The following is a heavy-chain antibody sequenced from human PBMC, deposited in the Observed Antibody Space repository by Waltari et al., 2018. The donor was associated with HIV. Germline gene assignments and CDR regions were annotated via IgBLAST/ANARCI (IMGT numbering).Heavy chain of an antibody. V-gene: IGHV3-23*01. CDR1: GFTFRNYG. Sequence: EVQVLESGGALVQPGGSLRLSCAASGFTFRNYGMSWVGQAPGKGLEWVSTISGSGGSTYYADSVKGRLTVSRDNSKNTLYLQMNSLRAEDTAVYFCVKEHQYSHSWYSYYGMDVWGQGTTVTVSS. D-gene: IGHD6-13*01. CDR3: VKEHQYSHSWYSYYGMDV. CDR2: ISGSGGST. J-gene: IGHJ6*02.